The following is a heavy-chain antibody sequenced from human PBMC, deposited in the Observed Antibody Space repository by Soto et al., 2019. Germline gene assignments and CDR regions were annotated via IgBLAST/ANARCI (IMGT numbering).Heavy chain of an antibody. CDR2: IYHSGST. CDR3: AGSIAAAHPNPHYYYYGMDV. J-gene: IGHJ6*02. V-gene: IGHV4-4*02. D-gene: IGHD6-13*01. Sequence: SETRSLTWPVSGGSISRSNWWSFFRQPPGKGREWIGEIYHSGSTNYNPSLKSRVTISVDKSKNQFSLKLSSVTAADTAVYYCAGSIAAAHPNPHYYYYGMDVWGQGTTVTVSS. CDR1: GGSISRSNW.